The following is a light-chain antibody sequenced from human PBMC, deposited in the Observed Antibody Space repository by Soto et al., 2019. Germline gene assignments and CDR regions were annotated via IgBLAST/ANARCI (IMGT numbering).Light chain of an antibody. Sequence: QSALTKPRSVSGSPGQSVTISCTGTSSDVGGYKYVSWYQQHPGKAPKLMIYDVSKRPSGVPDRFSGSKSGNTASLTISGLQAEDEADYYCCSYAGSYTYVVFGGGTKVTVL. CDR1: SSDVGGYKY. CDR3: CSYAGSYTYVV. CDR2: DVS. J-gene: IGLJ2*01. V-gene: IGLV2-11*01.